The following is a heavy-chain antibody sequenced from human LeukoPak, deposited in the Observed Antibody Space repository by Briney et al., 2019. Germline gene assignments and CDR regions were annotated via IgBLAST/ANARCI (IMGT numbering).Heavy chain of an antibody. Sequence: SETLSLTCTVSGGSISSGGYYWSWIRQHPGKGLEWIGYIYYSGSTYYNPSLKSRVTISVDTSKNQFSLKLSSVTAADTAVYYCAGAAAAGLTYNWFDPWGQGTLVTVSS. CDR3: AGAAAAGLTYNWFDP. J-gene: IGHJ5*02. CDR2: IYYSGST. CDR1: GGSISSGGYY. V-gene: IGHV4-31*03. D-gene: IGHD6-13*01.